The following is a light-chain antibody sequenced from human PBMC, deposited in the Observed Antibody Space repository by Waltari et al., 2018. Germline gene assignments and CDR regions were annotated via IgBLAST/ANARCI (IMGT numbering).Light chain of an antibody. Sequence: QSALTQPASVSGSPGQSITISCTGTSSDVGGYNYVSWYQQHPGKAPKLMIYEVSNRPSGVLNRFSGSKSGNTASLTISGLQAEDEADYYCSSYTSSSPYVFGTGTKVTVL. V-gene: IGLV2-14*01. CDR1: SSDVGGYNY. CDR3: SSYTSSSPYV. CDR2: EVS. J-gene: IGLJ1*01.